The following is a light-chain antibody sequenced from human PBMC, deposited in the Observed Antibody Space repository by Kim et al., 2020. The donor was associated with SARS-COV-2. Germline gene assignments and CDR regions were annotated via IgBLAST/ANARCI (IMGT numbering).Light chain of an antibody. CDR2: LNSDGSH. V-gene: IGLV4-69*01. Sequence: QLVLTQSPSASASPGASVKLTCTLSSGHNNYAIAWHQQQPEKGPRYLMKLNSDGSHSKGDGIPDRFSGSSSGAERYLTISSLQSEDEADYYCQTWGTGIPWVFGGGTQLTVL. J-gene: IGLJ3*02. CDR3: QTWGTGIPWV. CDR1: SGHNNYA.